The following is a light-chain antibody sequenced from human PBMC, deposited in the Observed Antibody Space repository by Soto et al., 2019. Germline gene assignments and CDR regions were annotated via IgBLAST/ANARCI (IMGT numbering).Light chain of an antibody. CDR3: QSYDSTTVV. J-gene: IGLJ2*01. CDR1: SGSVASNY. Sequence: NFMLTQPHSVSEYPGKTVTISCTRRSGSVASNYVQWYQQRPGSAPTSVIYEDDQRPSGVPDRFSGSVDSSSNSASLTISGLTTDDEADYYCQSYDSTTVVFGGGTKLTVL. V-gene: IGLV6-57*04. CDR2: EDD.